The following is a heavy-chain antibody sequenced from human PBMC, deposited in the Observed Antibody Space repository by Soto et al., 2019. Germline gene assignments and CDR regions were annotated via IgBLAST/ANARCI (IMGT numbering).Heavy chain of an antibody. D-gene: IGHD2-15*01. CDR1: GFTFSSYA. V-gene: IGHV3-23*01. J-gene: IGHJ3*02. Sequence: GGSLRLSCAASGFTFSSYAMSWVRQAPGKGLEWVSVISGSGGSTYYADSVKGRFTISRDNSKNTLYLQMDSLRAEDTAVYYCAKTPVAAPRGAFDIWGQGTMVTVSS. CDR2: ISGSGGST. CDR3: AKTPVAAPRGAFDI.